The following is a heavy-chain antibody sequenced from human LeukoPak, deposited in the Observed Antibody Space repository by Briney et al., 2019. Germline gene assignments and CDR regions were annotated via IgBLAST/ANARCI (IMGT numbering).Heavy chain of an antibody. CDR1: GGSFSGYY. D-gene: IGHD3-16*02. CDR3: XXXXXXXDYVWGSYHQYYFDY. CDR2: INHSGST. Sequence: SETLSLTCAVYGGSFSGYYWSWIRQPPGKGLEWIGEINHSGSTNYNPSLKSRVTISVDTSKNQFSLKLSSVTAADTAVYYCXXXXXXXDYVWGSYHQYYFDYWGQGTLVTVSS. V-gene: IGHV4-34*03. J-gene: IGHJ4*02.